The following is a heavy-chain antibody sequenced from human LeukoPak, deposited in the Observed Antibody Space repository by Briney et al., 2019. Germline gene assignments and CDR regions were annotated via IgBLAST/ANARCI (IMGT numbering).Heavy chain of an antibody. CDR2: ISGSGDST. CDR3: AKSAGGVGTTAFHY. CDR1: GLSFGDYT. V-gene: IGHV3-23*01. J-gene: IGHJ4*02. D-gene: IGHD1-26*01. Sequence: GGSLRLSCEASGLSFGDYTMHWVRQAPGKGLEWVSTISGSGDSTFYADSVKGRFTISRDNSKNTLYLQMNSLRVEDTAVYYCAKSAGGVGTTAFHYWGQGTLVTVSS.